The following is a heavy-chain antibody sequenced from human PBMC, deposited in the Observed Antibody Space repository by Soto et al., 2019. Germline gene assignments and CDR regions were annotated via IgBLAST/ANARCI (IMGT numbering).Heavy chain of an antibody. J-gene: IGHJ4*02. V-gene: IGHV4-39*01. CDR1: GGYISSSNYF. Sequence: QLQLQESGPGLVKPSETLSLTCTVSGGYISSSNYFWGWIRQPPGKGLEWIGSIYYSGTTYYNPSLKSRVTISGDTSKNQFSLKLSSVTAADTAVYYCARLKGSYWWLDYWGQGTLVTVSS. CDR2: IYYSGTT. CDR3: ARLKGSYWWLDY. D-gene: IGHD3-10*01.